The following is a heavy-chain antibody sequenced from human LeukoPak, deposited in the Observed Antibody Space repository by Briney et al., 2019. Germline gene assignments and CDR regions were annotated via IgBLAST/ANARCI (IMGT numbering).Heavy chain of an antibody. CDR1: GFTFSDYY. Sequence: PGGSLRLSCAASGFTFSDYYMSWIRQAPGKGLEWVSYISSSGSTIYYADSVKGRFTISRDNAKNSLYLQMNSLRDEDTAVYYCATIVGATQLEDPWGQGTLVTVSS. CDR2: ISSSGSTI. V-gene: IGHV3-11*04. CDR3: ATIVGATQLEDP. D-gene: IGHD1-26*01. J-gene: IGHJ5*02.